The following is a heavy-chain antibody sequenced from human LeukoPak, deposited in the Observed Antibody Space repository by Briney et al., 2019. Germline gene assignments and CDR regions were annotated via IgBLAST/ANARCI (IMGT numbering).Heavy chain of an antibody. CDR1: GYSFTSYW. Sequence: GESLKISCKGSGYSFTSYWIGWVRQMPGKGLEWMGIIYPGDSDTRYSPSFQGQVTISADKSISTAYLQWSSLKASDTAMYYCARSPRVGVAGKGGYDWFDPWAREPWSPSPQ. V-gene: IGHV5-51*01. J-gene: IGHJ5*02. CDR2: IYPGDSDT. CDR3: ARSPRVGVAGKGGYDWFDP. D-gene: IGHD6-19*01.